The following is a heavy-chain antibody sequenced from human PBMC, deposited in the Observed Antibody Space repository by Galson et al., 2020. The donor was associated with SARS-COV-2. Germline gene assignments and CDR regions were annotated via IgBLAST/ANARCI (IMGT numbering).Heavy chain of an antibody. D-gene: IGHD1-26*01. CDR1: GYTFSSYA. CDR3: ARDNGGSSDYFDY. CDR2: ISAYNGNI. Sequence: ASVKVSCKASGYTFSSYAITWVRQAPGQGLEWMGWISAYNGNINYARKFQGRVIMTTDTSTTTASMELRSLRSDDTAVYYCARDNGGSSDYFDYWGQGTLVTVSS. J-gene: IGHJ4*02. V-gene: IGHV1-18*01.